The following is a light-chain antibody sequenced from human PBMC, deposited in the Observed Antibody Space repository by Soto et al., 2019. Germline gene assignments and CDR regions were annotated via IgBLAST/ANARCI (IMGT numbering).Light chain of an antibody. CDR2: EVN. V-gene: IGLV2-14*03. J-gene: IGLJ1*01. CDR1: SSDVGAYIY. Sequence: QSALTQPASVSGSPGQSITISCGGTSSDVGAYIYVSWYQQYPGKAPKLIIYEVNNRPSGVSGRFYGSKSDTTAYLTISGLQAEDEADYYCSSYSDIDTKVFGTGTQFTVL. CDR3: SSYSDIDTKV.